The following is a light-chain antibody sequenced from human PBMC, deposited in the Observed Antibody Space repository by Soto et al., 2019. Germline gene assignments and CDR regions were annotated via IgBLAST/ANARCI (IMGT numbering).Light chain of an antibody. CDR2: EVS. CDR1: SSDVGGYNY. Sequence: QSVLTQPASVSGSPGQSITISCTGTSSDVGGYNYVSWYQQHPGKAPKLIIYEVSHRPSGASNHFSGYKSGNTASLTISGLQAEDEADYYCSSYTSTSTPCGFGTGTKVTVL. J-gene: IGLJ1*01. V-gene: IGLV2-14*01. CDR3: SSYTSTSTPCG.